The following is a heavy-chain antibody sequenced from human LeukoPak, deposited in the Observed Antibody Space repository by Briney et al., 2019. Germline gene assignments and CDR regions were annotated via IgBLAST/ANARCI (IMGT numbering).Heavy chain of an antibody. Sequence: ASVKVPCKASGYTFTDYSMHWVRQAPGQGLEWMGWINPNSGGTSYAQKFQGRVTMTRDTSITTAYMELSSLRSYDTAVYYCARVEVPGANWFDPWGQGTLVTVSS. D-gene: IGHD2-2*01. V-gene: IGHV1-2*02. J-gene: IGHJ5*02. CDR3: ARVEVPGANWFDP. CDR2: INPNSGGT. CDR1: GYTFTDYS.